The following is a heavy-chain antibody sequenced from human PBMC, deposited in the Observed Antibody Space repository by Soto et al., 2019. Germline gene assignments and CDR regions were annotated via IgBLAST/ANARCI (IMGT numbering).Heavy chain of an antibody. Sequence: NPGGSLRLSCAASGFTFTYYYMIWIRQAPGKGLEWISYINIASTYTNYADSVKGRFTTSRDNAKNSLYLQMTGLTAEDTAVYYCARDMNSGTYHDYWGQGILVTVSS. CDR3: ARDMNSGTYHDY. J-gene: IGHJ4*02. D-gene: IGHD1-26*01. CDR1: GFTFTYYY. V-gene: IGHV3-11*06. CDR2: INIASTYT.